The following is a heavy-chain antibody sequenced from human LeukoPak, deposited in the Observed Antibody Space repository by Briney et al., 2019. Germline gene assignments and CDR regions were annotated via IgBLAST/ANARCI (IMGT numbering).Heavy chain of an antibody. V-gene: IGHV4-59*01. Sequence: TSETLSLTCSVSSGSISDYYWSWIRQPPGQGLEWIGCIYYSGSTNYNPSLKSRVTILVDMSKNQFSLKMSSVTAADTAVYYCARELKVGNTGYYFDYWGQGTLVTVSS. D-gene: IGHD2/OR15-2a*01. J-gene: IGHJ4*02. CDR1: SGSISDYY. CDR3: ARELKVGNTGYYFDY. CDR2: IYYSGST.